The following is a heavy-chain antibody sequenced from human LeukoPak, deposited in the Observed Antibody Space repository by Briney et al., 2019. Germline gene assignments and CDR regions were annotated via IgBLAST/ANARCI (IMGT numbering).Heavy chain of an antibody. CDR3: ARLSSSWYQDWYFDL. D-gene: IGHD6-13*01. Sequence: SETPSLTCTVSGGSINSYDWSWIRQPAGKGLEWIGRIYTSGSPNYNPSLKSRVTMSVDTSKNQFSLKLSSVTAADTAVYYCARLSSSWYQDWYFDLWGRGTLVTVSS. V-gene: IGHV4-4*07. CDR2: IYTSGSP. CDR1: GGSINSYD. J-gene: IGHJ2*01.